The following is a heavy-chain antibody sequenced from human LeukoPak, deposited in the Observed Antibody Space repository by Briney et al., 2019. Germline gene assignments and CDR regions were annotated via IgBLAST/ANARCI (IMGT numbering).Heavy chain of an antibody. V-gene: IGHV3-23*01. Sequence: GGSLRLSCAASGFTFSSYGMHWVRQAPGKGLEWVSAISGSGGSTYYADSVKGRFTISRDNSKNTLYLQMNSLRAEDTAVYYCASITVVFAFDIWGQGTMVTVSS. CDR3: ASITVVFAFDI. CDR2: ISGSGGST. D-gene: IGHD4-23*01. J-gene: IGHJ3*02. CDR1: GFTFSSYG.